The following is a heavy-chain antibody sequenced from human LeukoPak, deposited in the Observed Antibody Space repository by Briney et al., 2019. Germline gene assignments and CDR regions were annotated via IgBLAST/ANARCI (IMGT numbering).Heavy chain of an antibody. D-gene: IGHD3-16*01. CDR2: ISGSGGST. CDR3: AKVARTFYAFDI. Sequence: LSGGSLRLSCAASGFTFSSYAMSWVRQAPGKGLEWVSAISGSGGSTDYADSVKGRFTISRDNSKNTLYLQMNSLRAEDTAVYYCAKVARTFYAFDIWGQGTMVTVSS. CDR1: GFTFSSYA. V-gene: IGHV3-23*01. J-gene: IGHJ3*02.